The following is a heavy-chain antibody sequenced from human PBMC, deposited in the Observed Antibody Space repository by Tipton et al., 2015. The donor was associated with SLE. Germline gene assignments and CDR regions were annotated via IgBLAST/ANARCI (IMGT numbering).Heavy chain of an antibody. CDR3: ARDSSGLGDYFDY. CDR2: IYHSGST. V-gene: IGHV4-30-2*01. Sequence: TLSLTCAVSGGSISSGGYSWSWIRQPPGKGLEWIGYIYHSGSTYYNPSLKSRVTISVDRSKNQFSLKLSSVTAADTAVYYCARDSSGLGDYFDYWGQGILVTVSS. D-gene: IGHD3-22*01. J-gene: IGHJ4*02. CDR1: GGSISSGGYS.